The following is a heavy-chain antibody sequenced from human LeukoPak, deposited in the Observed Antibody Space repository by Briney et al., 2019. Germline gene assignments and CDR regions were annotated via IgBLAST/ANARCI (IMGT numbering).Heavy chain of an antibody. CDR1: GGSLSTYY. CDR3: SREQYTSGGSGWFGMDV. CDR2: IHQSGST. D-gene: IGHD6-19*01. J-gene: IGHJ6*02. Sequence: SETLSLTCSVSGGSLSTYYWTWTRQPPGKGLEWIGFIHQSGSTEYNPSLKSRVAMSLDTSRNQFSLKMSTVTAADTAVYYCSREQYTSGGSGWFGMDVWGQGTTVTVSS. V-gene: IGHV4-59*12.